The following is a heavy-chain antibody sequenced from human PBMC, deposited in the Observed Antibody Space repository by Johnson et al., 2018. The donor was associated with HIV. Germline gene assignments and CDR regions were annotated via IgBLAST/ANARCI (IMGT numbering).Heavy chain of an antibody. D-gene: IGHD2/OR15-2a*01. CDR1: GFTFSSYW. Sequence: VQLVESGGGVVQPGRSLRLSCAASGFTFSSYWMHWVRQAPGKGLVWVSRINSDGSSTSYADSVKGRFTISRDNAKNTLYLQMNSLRAEDTAVYYCAKGIARRTNDAFDIWGQGTMVTVSS. V-gene: IGHV3-74*02. J-gene: IGHJ3*02. CDR3: AKGIARRTNDAFDI. CDR2: INSDGSST.